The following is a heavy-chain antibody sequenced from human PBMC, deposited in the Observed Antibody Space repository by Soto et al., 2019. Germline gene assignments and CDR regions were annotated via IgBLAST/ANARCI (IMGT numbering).Heavy chain of an antibody. V-gene: IGHV3-21*01. Sequence: EVQLVESGGGLVKPGGSLRLSCAASGFTFSRYSMIWVSQAPGKGLEWVSSISTSSNYIYNADSTKGRFTISRDNAKNSLYLQMNSLRAEDTAVYYCARDALGEYYFHYWGQGTVVTVSS. J-gene: IGHJ4*02. CDR3: ARDALGEYYFHY. CDR1: GFTFSRYS. CDR2: ISTSSNYI.